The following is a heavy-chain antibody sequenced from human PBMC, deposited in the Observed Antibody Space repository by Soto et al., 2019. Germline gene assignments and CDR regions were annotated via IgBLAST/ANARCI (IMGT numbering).Heavy chain of an antibody. J-gene: IGHJ6*02. CDR2: IYYSEST. CDR3: ARGRLGMDV. D-gene: IGHD6-19*01. CDR1: GGSISSYY. V-gene: IGHV4-59*08. Sequence: SETLSLTCTVSGGSISSYYWSWIRQPPGKGLEWIGYIYYSESTNYNPSLKSRVIISVDTSKNQFSLKLSSVTAADTAVYYCARGRLGMDVWGQGTTVTVSS.